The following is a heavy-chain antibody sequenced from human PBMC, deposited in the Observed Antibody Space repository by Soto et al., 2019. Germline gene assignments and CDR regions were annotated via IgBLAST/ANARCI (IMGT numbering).Heavy chain of an antibody. CDR3: AKLAARQSYYDILTGMSA. J-gene: IGHJ5*02. V-gene: IGHV3-23*01. CDR1: GFTFSSYA. CDR2: ISGSGGST. D-gene: IGHD3-9*01. Sequence: PGGSLRLSCAASGFTFSSYAMSWVRQAPGKGLEWVSAISGSGGSTYYADSVKGRFTISRDNSKNTLYLQMNSLRAEDTAVYYCAKLAARQSYYDILTGMSAWGQGTLVTVSS.